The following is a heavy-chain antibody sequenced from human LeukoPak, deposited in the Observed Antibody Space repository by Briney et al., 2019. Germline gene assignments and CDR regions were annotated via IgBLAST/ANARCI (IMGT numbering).Heavy chain of an antibody. V-gene: IGHV3-30-3*01. CDR1: GFTFSTYA. J-gene: IGHJ3*01. D-gene: IGHD4-11*01. CDR2: ISYDGNNK. CDR3: ARERDDYSNYGDAFDL. Sequence: GGSLRLSCAASGFTFSTYAMPWVRQAPGKGLEWVAVISYDGNNKYYADSVKGRFTLSRDNSKNKLYLQMDSLRADDTAVYYCARERDDYSNYGDAFDLWGQGTMVTVSS.